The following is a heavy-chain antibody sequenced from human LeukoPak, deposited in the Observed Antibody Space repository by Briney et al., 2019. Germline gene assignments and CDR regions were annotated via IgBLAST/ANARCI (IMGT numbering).Heavy chain of an antibody. CDR1: GDSLSRSS. D-gene: IGHD2-21*01. CDR2: MFYGRTT. Sequence: PSETLSLTCTVSGDSLSRSSWSWIRQSPGGGLERLGYMFYGRTTNHNPSLKGRVTMSMVTSQVQFSLSLISVTAADTAVYFCVRHWVRDVCGSDWYFDLWGSVTLVTVAS. J-gene: IGHJ2*01. V-gene: IGHV4-59*08. CDR3: VRHWVRDVCGSDWYFDL.